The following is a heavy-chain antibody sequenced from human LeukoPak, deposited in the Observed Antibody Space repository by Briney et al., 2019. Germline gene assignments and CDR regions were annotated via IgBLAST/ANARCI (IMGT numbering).Heavy chain of an antibody. V-gene: IGHV4-59*01. J-gene: IGHJ4*02. Sequence: SETLSLTCTVSGGSINTYYWSWIRQPPGKGLEWIGYIYYSGSTNYNPSLKSRVTTSVDTSKNQFSLELSSVTAADTAVYYCARDTGTVVDYWGQGTLVTVSS. CDR2: IYYSGST. CDR1: GGSINTYY. D-gene: IGHD4-23*01. CDR3: ARDTGTVVDY.